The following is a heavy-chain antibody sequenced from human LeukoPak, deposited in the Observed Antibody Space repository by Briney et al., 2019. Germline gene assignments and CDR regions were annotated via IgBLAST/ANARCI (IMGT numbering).Heavy chain of an antibody. CDR3: ASGGGAAAGTRIDY. CDR1: GFTFSSYE. CDR2: ISDSGSII. Sequence: GGSLRLSCAASGFTFSSYEMNWVRQAPGKGLEWVSNISDSGSIIYYADSVKGRFTVSRDNARKSLYLQMNSLRAEDTAVYYCASGGGAAAGTRIDYWGQGTLVTVSS. V-gene: IGHV3-48*03. D-gene: IGHD6-13*01. J-gene: IGHJ4*02.